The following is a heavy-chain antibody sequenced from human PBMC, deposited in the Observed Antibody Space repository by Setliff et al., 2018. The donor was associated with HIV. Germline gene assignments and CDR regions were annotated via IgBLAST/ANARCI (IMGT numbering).Heavy chain of an antibody. D-gene: IGHD6-13*01. Sequence: PGGSLRLSCAASRFDFNNYWMCWVRQAPGKGLEWVTLIYKAGKTYYADSVKGRFTISRDNARNTLFLQMNSLGVEDTALYYCGRDVHDAAADNWGRGTLVTVSS. CDR1: RFDFNNYW. V-gene: IGHV3-53*01. CDR3: GRDVHDAAADN. J-gene: IGHJ4*02. CDR2: IYKAGKT.